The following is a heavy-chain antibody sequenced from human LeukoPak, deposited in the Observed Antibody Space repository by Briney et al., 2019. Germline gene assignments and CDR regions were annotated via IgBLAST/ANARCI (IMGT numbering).Heavy chain of an antibody. CDR1: GYTFTSYD. D-gene: IGHD2/OR15-2a*01. V-gene: IGHV1-2*02. J-gene: IGHJ5*02. CDR3: ARGLGWREYSTDT. Sequence: ASVKVSCKSSGYTFTSYDINWVRQAPGQGLEWVGGMNPNSGGTIYAQTFQGRVPITRDTSISTASMELRRQRSSDTAVYHCARGLGWREYSTDTSGEGTLVTVSS. CDR2: MNPNSGGT.